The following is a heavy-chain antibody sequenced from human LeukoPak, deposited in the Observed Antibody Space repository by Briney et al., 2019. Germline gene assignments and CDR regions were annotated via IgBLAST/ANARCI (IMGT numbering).Heavy chain of an antibody. J-gene: IGHJ4*02. V-gene: IGHV1-2*06. Sequence: ASVKVSCKASGYTFTTHDINWVRQAPGQGLEWMGRINPNNGGTNYAQKFQGRVTMTGDTSISTAYMELSSLRSDDTALYYCTRESGSYHGNDYWGQGTLVTVSS. CDR3: TRESGSYHGNDY. CDR1: GYTFTTHD. CDR2: INPNNGGT. D-gene: IGHD1-26*01.